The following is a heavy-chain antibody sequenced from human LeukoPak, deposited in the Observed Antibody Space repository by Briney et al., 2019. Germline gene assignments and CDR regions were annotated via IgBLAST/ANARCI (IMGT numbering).Heavy chain of an antibody. CDR2: IYTSGST. V-gene: IGHV4-4*07. J-gene: IGHJ3*02. CDR3: ARELEDTAMVTGAFDI. Sequence: SETLSLTCTVSGGSISSYYWSWIRQPAGKGLEWIGRIYTSGSTNYNPSLKGRVTMSVDTSKNQFSLKLSSVTAADTAVYYCARELEDTAMVTGAFDIWGQGTMVTVSS. CDR1: GGSISSYY. D-gene: IGHD5-18*01.